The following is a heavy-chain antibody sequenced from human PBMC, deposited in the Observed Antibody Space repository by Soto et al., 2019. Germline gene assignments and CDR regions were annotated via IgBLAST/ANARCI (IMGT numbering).Heavy chain of an antibody. CDR2: GYSSGAT. CDR1: GDSVSNYY. Sequence: PSETLALTVTVSGDSVSNYYWSGIRQPTGRGLEWIWRGYSSGATTYNPALNGRVTMSVDTSRNQFSLRLSSVTAAHTAIYYSTKGPNWNYYHYGVDVWGQGTAVTVYS. J-gene: IGHJ6*02. V-gene: IGHV4-4*07. D-gene: IGHD1-20*01. CDR3: TKGPNWNYYHYGVDV.